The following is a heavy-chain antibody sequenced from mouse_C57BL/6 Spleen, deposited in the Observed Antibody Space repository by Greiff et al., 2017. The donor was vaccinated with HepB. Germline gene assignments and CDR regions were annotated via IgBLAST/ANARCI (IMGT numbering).Heavy chain of an antibody. CDR2: ISYSGST. CDR1: GYSITSGYD. V-gene: IGHV3-1*01. CDR3: AREEGYGSPWFAY. Sequence: EVHLVESGPGMVKPSQSLSLTCTVTGYSITSGYDWHWIRHFPGNKLEWMGYISYSGSTNYNPSLKSRISITHDTSKNHFFLKLNSVTTEDTATYYCAREEGYGSPWFAYWGQGTLVTVSA. D-gene: IGHD2-1*01. J-gene: IGHJ3*01.